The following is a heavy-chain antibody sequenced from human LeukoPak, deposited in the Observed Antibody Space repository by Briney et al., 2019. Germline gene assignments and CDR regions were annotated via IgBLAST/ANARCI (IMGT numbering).Heavy chain of an antibody. CDR2: IRSKANSYAT. V-gene: IGHV3-73*01. CDR3: TRLDCGSTSCSDY. CDR1: GFTFSGSA. D-gene: IGHD2-2*01. Sequence: PGGSLRLSCAASGFTFSGSAMHWVRQASGKGLEWVGRIRSKANSYATASAASGKARFTISRDDSKTKAYLQVSCLKAGDTAVYYCTRLDCGSTSCSDYWGQGTLVSVSS. J-gene: IGHJ4*02.